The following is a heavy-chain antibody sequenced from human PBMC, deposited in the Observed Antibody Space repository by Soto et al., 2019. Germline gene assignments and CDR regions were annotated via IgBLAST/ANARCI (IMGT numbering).Heavy chain of an antibody. CDR1: GFTFSSYW. CDR2: IKQDGSEK. CDR3: ARDYGDYGYYYMDV. V-gene: IGHV3-7*01. Sequence: PGGSLRLSCAASGFTFSSYWMSWVRQAPGKGLEWVANIKQDGSEKYYVDSVKGRFTISRDNAKNSLYLQMNSLRAEDTAVYYCARDYGDYGYYYMDVWGKGTTVTVSS. J-gene: IGHJ6*03. D-gene: IGHD4-17*01.